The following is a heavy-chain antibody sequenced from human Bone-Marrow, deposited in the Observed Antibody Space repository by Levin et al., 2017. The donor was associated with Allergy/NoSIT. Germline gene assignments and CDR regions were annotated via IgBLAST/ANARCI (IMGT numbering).Heavy chain of an antibody. CDR2: ISYDGSNK. D-gene: IGHD6-13*01. CDR3: AKDPGEQQLADWYFDL. J-gene: IGHJ2*01. V-gene: IGHV3-30*18. Sequence: GGSLRLSCAASGFTFSSYGMHWVRQAPGKGLEWVAVISYDGSNKYYADSVKGRFTISRDNSKNTLYLQMNSLRAEDTAVYYCAKDPGEQQLADWYFDLWGRGTLVTVSS. CDR1: GFTFSSYG.